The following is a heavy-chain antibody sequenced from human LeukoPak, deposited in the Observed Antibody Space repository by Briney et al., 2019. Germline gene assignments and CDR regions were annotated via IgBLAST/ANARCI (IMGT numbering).Heavy chain of an antibody. Sequence: PSGTLSLTCGVSGGSISGTNWWSWVRQPPGQGLEWIGEISLAGQTNYNPSLNGRVTMSLDKSSNQLSLHLTSVTAADTAVYYCAKYSSGYYYNWFDPWGQGTLVTVSS. D-gene: IGHD3-22*01. V-gene: IGHV4-4*02. J-gene: IGHJ5*02. CDR2: ISLAGQT. CDR1: GGSISGTNW. CDR3: AKYSSGYYYNWFDP.